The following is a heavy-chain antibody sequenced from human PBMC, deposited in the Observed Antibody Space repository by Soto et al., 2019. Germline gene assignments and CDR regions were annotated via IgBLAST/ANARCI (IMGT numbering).Heavy chain of an antibody. V-gene: IGHV1-69*13. Sequence: ASVKVSCKASGGTFSSYAISWVRQAPGQGLEWMGGIIPIFGTANYAQKFQGRVTITADESTSTAYMELSSLRSEDTAVYYCARVSGLSYTFDYWGQGALVTVSS. D-gene: IGHD3-10*01. CDR1: GGTFSSYA. J-gene: IGHJ4*02. CDR3: ARVSGLSYTFDY. CDR2: IIPIFGTA.